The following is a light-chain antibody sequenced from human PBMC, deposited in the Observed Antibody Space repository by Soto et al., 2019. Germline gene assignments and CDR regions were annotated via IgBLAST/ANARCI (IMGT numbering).Light chain of an antibody. Sequence: DIQMTQSPSSVSASVGDRVTITCRASQGIGSWLAWYQQKPGKAPKLLIYTASSLQSGVPSRFSGSVSGKDFTLTSSSLQPEDLATYYCQQANSFPWTFGQGTRVEIK. J-gene: IGKJ1*01. V-gene: IGKV1-12*01. CDR1: QGIGSW. CDR3: QQANSFPWT. CDR2: TAS.